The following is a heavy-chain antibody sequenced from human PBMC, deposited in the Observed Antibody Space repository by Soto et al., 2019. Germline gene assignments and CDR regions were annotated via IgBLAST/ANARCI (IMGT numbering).Heavy chain of an antibody. CDR3: ARCVDRSSTSCYRRAFDI. D-gene: IGHD2-2*02. Sequence: PGESLKISCKGSGYSFTSYWISWVRQMPGKGLEWMGRIDPSDSYTNYSPSFQGHVTISADKSISTAYLQWSSLKASDTAMYYCARCVDRSSTSCYRRAFDIWGQGTMVTVSS. CDR1: GYSFTSYW. CDR2: IDPSDSYT. V-gene: IGHV5-10-1*01. J-gene: IGHJ3*02.